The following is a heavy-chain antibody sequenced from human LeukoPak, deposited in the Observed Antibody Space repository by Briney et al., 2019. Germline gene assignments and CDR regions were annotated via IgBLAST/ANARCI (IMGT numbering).Heavy chain of an antibody. D-gene: IGHD3-22*01. Sequence: PGRSLRLSCAASGFTFSNYPMHWVRQAPGKGLEWVAVISYDGSNKYYADSVKGRFTISRDNSKNTLYLQMNSLRAEDTAVYYCARGDSSGGDAFDIWGQGTMVTVSS. CDR1: GFTFSNYP. J-gene: IGHJ3*02. CDR3: ARGDSSGGDAFDI. CDR2: ISYDGSNK. V-gene: IGHV3-30*14.